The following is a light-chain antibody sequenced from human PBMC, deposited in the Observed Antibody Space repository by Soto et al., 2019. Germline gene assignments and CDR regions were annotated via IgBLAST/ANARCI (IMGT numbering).Light chain of an antibody. CDR1: QSISSW. J-gene: IGKJ2*01. CDR2: DAS. V-gene: IGKV1-5*01. Sequence: DIQMTQSPSTLSASVGDRVTITCRASQSISSWLAWYQQKPGKAPKLLIYDASSLESGVPSRFSGSGSGTEFTRTIPSLQPDDFATYYCQQYNSFGQGTKLEIK. CDR3: QQYNS.